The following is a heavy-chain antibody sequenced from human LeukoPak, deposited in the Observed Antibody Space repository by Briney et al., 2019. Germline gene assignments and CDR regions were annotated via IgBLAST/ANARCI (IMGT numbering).Heavy chain of an antibody. J-gene: IGHJ4*02. D-gene: IGHD3-10*01. CDR1: DFSFITYA. V-gene: IGHV3-23*01. Sequence: GGSLRLSCAGSDFSFITYAMSWVRQAPGKGLEWVSTITGRGDATYYADSVKGRFTISRDNSKNTLYLQMNSLRADDTAVYYRARDSSMLRGPLVIYYFDFWGQGTLVTVSS. CDR3: ARDSSMLRGPLVIYYFDF. CDR2: ITGRGDAT.